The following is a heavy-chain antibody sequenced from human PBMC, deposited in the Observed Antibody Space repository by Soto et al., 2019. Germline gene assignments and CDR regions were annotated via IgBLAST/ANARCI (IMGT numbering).Heavy chain of an antibody. D-gene: IGHD3-3*01. CDR2: IYYSGTA. J-gene: IGHJ5*01. CDR1: GDSISSGRYY. CDR3: ARGFSADFDW. Sequence: SETLSLTCNVSGDSISSGRYYWSWIRQHPEKGLEWIGYIYYSGTAQYSPSFKSRITMSVDTSKSQFSLKMTSLTAADTAIYYCARGFSADFDW. V-gene: IGHV4-31*03.